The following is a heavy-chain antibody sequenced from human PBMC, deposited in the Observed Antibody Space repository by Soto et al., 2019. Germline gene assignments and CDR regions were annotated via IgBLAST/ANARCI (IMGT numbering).Heavy chain of an antibody. CDR2: IESKTDGGTT. D-gene: IGHD3-10*01. CDR3: TTDYYATGQLFGDVEF. V-gene: IGHV3-15*04. CDR1: GFTFSNTC. Sequence: EVQLVASGGGLVEPGGSLRLSCTASGFTFSNTCMNWVRQAPGKGLEWIGRIESKTDGGTTDYAAPVKGRFTISREYSKNTLYLQMNSLKTEDTAVYYWTTDYYATGQLFGDVEFWGQGTRAIVSS. J-gene: IGHJ4*02.